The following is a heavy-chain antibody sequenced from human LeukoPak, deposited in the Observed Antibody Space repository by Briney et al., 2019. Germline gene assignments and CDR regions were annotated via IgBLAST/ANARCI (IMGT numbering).Heavy chain of an antibody. V-gene: IGHV3-53*01. Sequence: GGSLRLSCAASQFTFNTYAMNWVRQAPGKGLEWVSVIYSGGSTSYADSVKGRFTISRDNSKNTLYLQMNSLRAEDTAVYYCARSYSGSLDYWGQGTLVTVSS. CDR3: ARSYSGSLDY. CDR1: QFTFNTYA. CDR2: IYSGGST. J-gene: IGHJ4*02. D-gene: IGHD1-26*01.